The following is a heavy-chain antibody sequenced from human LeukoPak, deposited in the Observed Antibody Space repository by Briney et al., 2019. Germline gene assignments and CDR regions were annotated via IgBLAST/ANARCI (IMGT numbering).Heavy chain of an antibody. CDR1: GYTLSDLA. D-gene: IGHD4-17*01. J-gene: IGHJ5*02. Sequence: GASVKVSCKVSGYTLSDLAMHWVRQAPGKGLEWMGGLDPEDGEAIYAQPLQGRVTMTTDTSTSTAYMELRSLRSDDTAVYYCARNGDYGWFDPWGQGTLVTVSS. V-gene: IGHV1-24*01. CDR2: LDPEDGEA. CDR3: ARNGDYGWFDP.